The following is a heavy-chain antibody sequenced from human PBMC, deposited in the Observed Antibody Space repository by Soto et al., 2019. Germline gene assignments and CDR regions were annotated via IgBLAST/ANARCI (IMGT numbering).Heavy chain of an antibody. D-gene: IGHD1-20*01. CDR3: AKGYNWNDFSHFDY. CDR1: GFPFDDYA. V-gene: IGHV3-9*01. J-gene: IGHJ4*02. Sequence: LRLSCAASGFPFDDYAMHWVRQAPGKGLEWVSGISWNSGSIGYADSVKGRFTISRDNAKNSLYLQMNSLRAEDTALYYCAKGYNWNDFSHFDYWGQGTLVTVSS. CDR2: ISWNSGSI.